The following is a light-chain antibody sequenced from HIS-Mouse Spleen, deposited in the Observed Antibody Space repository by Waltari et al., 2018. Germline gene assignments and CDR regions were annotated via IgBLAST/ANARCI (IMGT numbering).Light chain of an antibody. CDR2: EVS. J-gene: IGLJ2*01. Sequence: QSALTQPASVSGSPGQSITIPCTGTSSDVGGYNYVTWYQQNPGKAPKLMSYEVSNRPSGFSNRFSGSKSGNTASLTISGLQAEDEADYYCSSYTSSSTLVFGGGTKLTVL. CDR1: SSDVGGYNY. CDR3: SSYTSSSTLV. V-gene: IGLV2-14*01.